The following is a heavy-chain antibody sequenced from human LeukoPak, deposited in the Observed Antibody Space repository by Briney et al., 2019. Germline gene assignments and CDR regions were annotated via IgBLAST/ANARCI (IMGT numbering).Heavy chain of an antibody. V-gene: IGHV1-18*01. J-gene: IGHJ4*02. CDR1: GYTFTMYG. D-gene: IGHD6-25*01. CDR2: ISPYNGKS. Sequence: ASVKVSCKASGYTFTMYGITWVRQAPGQGLEWVGWISPYNGKSNYAQKLQDRVTMTTGISTSTAYLELRSLKSDDTAVYYCAKGAATDRLIPPIDWGQGTLVIVSS. CDR3: AKGAATDRLIPPID.